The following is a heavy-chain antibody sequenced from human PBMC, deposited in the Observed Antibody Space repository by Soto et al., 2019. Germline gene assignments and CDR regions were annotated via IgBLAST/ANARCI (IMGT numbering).Heavy chain of an antibody. CDR2: IYYSGST. CDR3: AREGYGSGSLRLWYYFDY. CDR1: GGSISSYY. J-gene: IGHJ4*02. Sequence: SETLSLTCXVSGGSISSYYWSWIRQPPGKGLEWIGYIYYSGSTNYNPSLKSRVTISVDTSKNQFSLKLSSVTAADTAVYYCAREGYGSGSLRLWYYFDYWGQGTLVTSPQ. V-gene: IGHV4-59*01. D-gene: IGHD3-10*01.